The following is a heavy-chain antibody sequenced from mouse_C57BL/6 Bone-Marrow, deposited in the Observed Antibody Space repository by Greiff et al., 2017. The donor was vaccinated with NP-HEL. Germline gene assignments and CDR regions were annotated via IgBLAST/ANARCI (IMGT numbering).Heavy chain of an antibody. J-gene: IGHJ3*01. CDR3: ARGILRYGAWFAY. CDR2: IHPNSGST. D-gene: IGHD1-1*01. CDR1: GYTFTSYW. V-gene: IGHV1-64*01. Sequence: QVQLQQPGAELVRPGSSVKLSCKASGYTFTSYWMHWVKQRPGQGLEWIGMIHPNSGSTNYNEKFKSKATLTVDKSSSTAYMQLSSLTSEDSAVYYCARGILRYGAWFAYWGQGTLVTVSA.